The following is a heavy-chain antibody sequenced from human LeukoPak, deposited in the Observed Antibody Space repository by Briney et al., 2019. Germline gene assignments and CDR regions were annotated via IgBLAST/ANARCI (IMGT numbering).Heavy chain of an antibody. V-gene: IGHV5-51*01. CDR2: FYPGGSDT. Sequence: GEALKISCKASGYSFISYWIAWVRQMPGKGLDWMGIFYPGGSDTRYSPSFQGQVTMSVDKSISTAYLHWSDLKASDTATYYCARGVGSGYYILFDPWGQGTLVTVSS. CDR3: ARGVGSGYYILFDP. CDR1: GYSFISYW. D-gene: IGHD3-3*01. J-gene: IGHJ5*02.